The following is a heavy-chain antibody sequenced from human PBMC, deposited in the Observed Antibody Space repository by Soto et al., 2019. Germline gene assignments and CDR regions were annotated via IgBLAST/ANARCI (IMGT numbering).Heavy chain of an antibody. V-gene: IGHV4-59*01. Sequence: QVQLQESGPGLVKPSETLSLTCTVSGGSISSYYWSWIRQPPGKGLEWIGYIYYSGSTNYNPSLMSRVTISVDTSKNQFSLKLSSVSAADTAVYYCARSAYCGGDCYMGPIDYWGQGTLVTVSS. D-gene: IGHD2-21*02. CDR2: IYYSGST. CDR1: GGSISSYY. J-gene: IGHJ4*02. CDR3: ARSAYCGGDCYMGPIDY.